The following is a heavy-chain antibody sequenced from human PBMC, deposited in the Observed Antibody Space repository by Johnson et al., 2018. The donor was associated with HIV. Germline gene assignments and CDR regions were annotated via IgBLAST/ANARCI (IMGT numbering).Heavy chain of an antibody. CDR3: ARDLYSGSYYDAFDI. J-gene: IGHJ3*02. V-gene: IGHV3-30*19. Sequence: QVQLVESGGGVVQPGGSLRLTCAASGFTFSMSAMHWVRQAPGKGLEWVALISFDGSNRYYADSVKGRFTISRDNSKNTLYLQMNSLRAEDTAVYYCARDLYSGSYYDAFDIWGQGTMVTVSS. CDR2: ISFDGSNR. CDR1: GFTFSMSA. D-gene: IGHD1-26*01.